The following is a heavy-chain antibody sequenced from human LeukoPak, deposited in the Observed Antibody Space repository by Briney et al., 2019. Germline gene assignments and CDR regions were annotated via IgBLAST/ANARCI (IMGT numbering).Heavy chain of an antibody. J-gene: IGHJ6*02. CDR3: ARRGCSSTSCYANYYYYGMDV. CDR1: GFTVSSNY. V-gene: IGHV3-66*01. D-gene: IGHD2-2*01. CDR2: IYSGGST. Sequence: GGSLRLSCAASGFTVSSNYMSWVRKAPGKGLEWVSVIYSGGSTYYADSVKGRFTISRDNSKNTLYLQMNSLRAEDTAVYYCARRGCSSTSCYANYYYYGMDVWGQGTTVTVSS.